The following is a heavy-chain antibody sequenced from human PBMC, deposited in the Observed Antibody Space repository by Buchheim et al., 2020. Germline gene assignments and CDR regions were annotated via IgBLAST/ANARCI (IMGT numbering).Heavy chain of an antibody. Sequence: EVQLLESGGGLVQPGGSLRLSCVASGFTFHNFAMSWVRQAPGKGLDWVSGISVSGDSTYYADSVKGRFTISRDNSKNTLYRQMNSLRAEDTAVYYCAKPRSNRWSPPDYWGRGTL. CDR3: AKPRSNRWSPPDY. CDR1: GFTFHNFA. CDR2: ISVSGDST. J-gene: IGHJ4*02. V-gene: IGHV3-23*01. D-gene: IGHD2/OR15-2a*01.